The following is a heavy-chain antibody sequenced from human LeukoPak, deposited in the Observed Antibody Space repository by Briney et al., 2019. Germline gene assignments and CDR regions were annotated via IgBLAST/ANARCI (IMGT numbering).Heavy chain of an antibody. CDR1: GGTFSSYA. CDR3: AREVAYDSSGYHYYFDY. V-gene: IGHV1-69*04. D-gene: IGHD3-22*01. Sequence: ASVKVSCKASGGTFSSYAISWVRQAPGQGLEWMGRIIPILGIANYAQKFQGRVTITADKSTSTAYMELSSLRSEDTAVYYCAREVAYDSSGYHYYFDYWGQGTLVTVSS. J-gene: IGHJ4*02. CDR2: IIPILGIA.